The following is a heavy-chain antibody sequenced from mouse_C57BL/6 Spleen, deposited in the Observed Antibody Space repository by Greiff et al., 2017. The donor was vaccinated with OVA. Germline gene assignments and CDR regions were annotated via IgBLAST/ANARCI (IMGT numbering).Heavy chain of an antibody. CDR2: IDPSDSET. V-gene: IGHV1-52*01. D-gene: IGHD1-1*01. Sequence: QVQLQQSGAELVRPGSSVKLSCKASGYTFTSYWMHWVKQRPIQGLEWIGNIDPSDSETHYNQKFKDKATLTVDKSSSTAYMQLSSLTSEDSAVYYCARWSSCSFDYWGQGTTLTVSS. J-gene: IGHJ2*01. CDR1: GYTFTSYW. CDR3: ARWSSCSFDY.